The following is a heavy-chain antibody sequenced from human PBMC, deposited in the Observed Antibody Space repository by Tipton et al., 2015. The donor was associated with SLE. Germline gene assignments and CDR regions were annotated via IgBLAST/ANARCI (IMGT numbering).Heavy chain of an antibody. Sequence: TLSLTCSVSGDFISDSSFHWGWIRQPPGKGLEWIGSISSSGRDYYNPSLRSRVTISGDTSKNQFSLKVSSVTAADTAVYYCARGISGYSSNWYYYYYVMDVWGQGTTVTVSS. CDR3: ARGISGYSSNWYYYYYVMDV. J-gene: IGHJ6*02. CDR1: GDFISDSSFH. D-gene: IGHD6-13*01. CDR2: ISSSGRD. V-gene: IGHV4-39*07.